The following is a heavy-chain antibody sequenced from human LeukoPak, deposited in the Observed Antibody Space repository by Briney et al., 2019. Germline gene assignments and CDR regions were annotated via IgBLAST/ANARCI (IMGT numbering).Heavy chain of an antibody. J-gene: IGHJ4*02. Sequence: PGGSLRLSCAASGFTFINYGMNWVRQAPGKGLEWVSYISGIGSIIYYADSVKGRFTISRDDAKNSLYLQMNSLRAEDTAVYFCARYGTTFDYWGQGTLVTVSS. CDR2: ISGIGSII. CDR1: GFTFINYG. D-gene: IGHD1-1*01. CDR3: ARYGTTFDY. V-gene: IGHV3-48*01.